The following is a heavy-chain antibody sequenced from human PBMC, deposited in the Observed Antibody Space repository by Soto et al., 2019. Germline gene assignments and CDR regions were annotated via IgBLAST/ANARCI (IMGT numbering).Heavy chain of an antibody. CDR3: ARDLDGSGSYYTAY. J-gene: IGHJ1*01. V-gene: IGHV1-18*01. D-gene: IGHD3-10*01. Sequence: ASVKVSCKASGYTFTNYGISWVRQAPGQGLEWMGWISAYKGDTNYAQNLRGRVTMTTDTSTNTAFMELGSLRDDDTAVYYCARDLDGSGSYYTAYCGPGTLATV. CDR1: GYTFTNYG. CDR2: ISAYKGDT.